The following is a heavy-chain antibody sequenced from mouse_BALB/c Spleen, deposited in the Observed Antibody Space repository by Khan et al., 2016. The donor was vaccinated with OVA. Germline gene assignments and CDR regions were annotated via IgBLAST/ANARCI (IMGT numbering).Heavy chain of an antibody. J-gene: IGHJ3*01. Sequence: EVELVESGGGLVKPGGSLKLSCEASGFTFSDYYMYWVRQTPEKRLEWVATISDGGNYIYYPDSVKGRFTISSDDVRNNLYLRMSGLKSEDTAMYYCTRGYYGDPFAYWGQGTLVTVSA. CDR1: GFTFSDYY. CDR2: ISDGGNYI. V-gene: IGHV5-4*02. D-gene: IGHD2-13*01. CDR3: TRGYYGDPFAY.